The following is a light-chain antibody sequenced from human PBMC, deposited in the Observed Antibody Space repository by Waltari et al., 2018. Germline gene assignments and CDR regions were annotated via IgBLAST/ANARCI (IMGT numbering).Light chain of an antibody. J-gene: IGKJ4*01. CDR3: MQALQTPT. Sequence: DLVMTQSPLSLPVTPGEPASISCRSSQSLLHSNGYNYLDWYLQKPGQSPQLLIYLGSNRASGVPDRFRGSGSGTDFTLQISRVEAEDVGVYYCMQALQTPTFGGGTKVEIK. V-gene: IGKV2-28*01. CDR2: LGS. CDR1: QSLLHSNGYNY.